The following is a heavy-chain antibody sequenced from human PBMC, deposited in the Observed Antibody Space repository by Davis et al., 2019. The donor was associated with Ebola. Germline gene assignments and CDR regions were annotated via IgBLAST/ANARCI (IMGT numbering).Heavy chain of an antibody. CDR3: ARGGSDYTNYFWFDP. CDR1: GGSISPYY. D-gene: IGHD4-11*01. CDR2: IYYSGST. V-gene: IGHV4-59*12. Sequence: MPSETLSLTCTVSGGSISPYYWTWIRQPPGKGLEWIGYIYYSGSTDSHPSLKSRVTISIDTSKNQFSLKLSSVTAADTAVYYCARGGSDYTNYFWFDPWGQGTLVTVSS. J-gene: IGHJ5*02.